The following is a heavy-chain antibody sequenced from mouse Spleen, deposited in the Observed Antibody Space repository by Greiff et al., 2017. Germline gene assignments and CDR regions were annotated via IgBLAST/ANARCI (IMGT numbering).Heavy chain of an antibody. V-gene: IGHV1-82*01. CDR2: IYPGDGDT. Sequence: VQVVESGPELVKPGASVKISCKASGYAFSSSWMNWVKQRPGKGLEWIGRIYPGDGDTNYNGKFKGKATLTADKSSSTAYMQLSSLTSEDSAVYFCASSYSYYFDYWGQGTTLTVSS. CDR1: GYAFSSSW. D-gene: IGHD1-1*01. J-gene: IGHJ2*01. CDR3: ASSYSYYFDY.